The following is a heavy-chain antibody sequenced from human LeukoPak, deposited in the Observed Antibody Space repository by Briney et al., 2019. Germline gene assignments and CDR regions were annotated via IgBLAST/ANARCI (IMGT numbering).Heavy chain of an antibody. CDR1: GWSFNDHY. V-gene: IGHV4-34*01. Sequence: PSETLSLTCAVYGWSFNDHYWNWIRQPPGKGLEWIGEINARGDTNFNPSPKSRVTISVDSSKHQFSLTLRSMIAADTAVYYCARGQVPAARGYNWFDPWGQGTLVTVSS. D-gene: IGHD2-2*01. J-gene: IGHJ5*02. CDR3: ARGQVPAARGYNWFDP. CDR2: INARGDT.